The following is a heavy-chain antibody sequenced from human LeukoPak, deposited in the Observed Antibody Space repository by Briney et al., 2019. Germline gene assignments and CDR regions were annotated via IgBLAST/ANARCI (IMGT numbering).Heavy chain of an antibody. CDR3: ARATSGYADY. J-gene: IGHJ4*02. V-gene: IGHV3-33*01. Sequence: GGSLRLSCGASGFTFSSNGMHWVRQAPGKGLEGVALIWYDGSETFYADFVRGRFTISRDSSKNTVYLQMDNLRAEDTAVYYCARATSGYADYWGQGTLVIVSS. D-gene: IGHD5-12*01. CDR1: GFTFSSNG. CDR2: IWYDGSET.